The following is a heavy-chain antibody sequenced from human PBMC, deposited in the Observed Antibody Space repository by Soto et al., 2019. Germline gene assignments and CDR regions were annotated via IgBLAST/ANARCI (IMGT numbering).Heavy chain of an antibody. CDR3: AKPDIVVVTASPPDY. CDR2: ISYDGSNK. Sequence: QVQLVESGGGVVQPGRSLRLSCAASGFTFSSYGMHWVRQAPGKGLEWVAFISYDGSNKYYADSVKGRFTISRENSKNTLYLQMNSLRAEDTAVYYCAKPDIVVVTASPPDYWGQGTLVTVSS. V-gene: IGHV3-30*18. J-gene: IGHJ4*02. D-gene: IGHD2-21*02. CDR1: GFTFSSYG.